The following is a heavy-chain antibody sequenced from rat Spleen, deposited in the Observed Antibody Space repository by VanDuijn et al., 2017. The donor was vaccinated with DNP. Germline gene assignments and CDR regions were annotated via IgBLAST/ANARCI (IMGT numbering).Heavy chain of an antibody. CDR1: GFTFSNYD. D-gene: IGHD1-3*01. J-gene: IGHJ2*01. CDR2: VSSDGSST. V-gene: IGHV5S23*01. CDR3: ARPNFGSPYYFDY. Sequence: EVQLVESGGGLVQPGRSLKLSCAASGFTFSNYDMALVRQAPTKGLEWVAAVSSDGSSTYYRDSVKGRFTISRNNAKNTLYLQMDSLRSEDTATYYCARPNFGSPYYFDYWGQGVMVTVSS.